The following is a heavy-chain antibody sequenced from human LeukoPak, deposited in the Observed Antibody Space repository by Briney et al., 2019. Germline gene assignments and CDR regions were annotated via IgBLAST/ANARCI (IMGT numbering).Heavy chain of an antibody. CDR2: IYYSGGT. J-gene: IGHJ4*02. CDR3: ARSAHYSQFDY. D-gene: IGHD3-22*01. V-gene: IGHV4-59*01. Sequence: PSETLSLTCTVSGGSISSYYWSWIRQPPGKGLEWIGYIYYSGGTNYNPSLKSRVTISVDTSKNQFSLKLRSVTAADTAVYYCARSAHYSQFDYWGQGTLVTVSS. CDR1: GGSISSYY.